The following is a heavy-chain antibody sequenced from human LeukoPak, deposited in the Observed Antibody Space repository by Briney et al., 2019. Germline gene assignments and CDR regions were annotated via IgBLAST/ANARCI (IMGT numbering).Heavy chain of an antibody. V-gene: IGHV3-7*01. D-gene: IGHD2-15*01. CDR1: GITFSSYW. Sequence: GGSLRLSCAASGITFSSYWMSWVRQAPGKGLEWVANIKQDGSEKYYVDSVKGRFTISRDNAKNSLYLQMNSLRAEDTAVYYCARDRGSTDVWGKGTTVTVSS. J-gene: IGHJ6*04. CDR3: ARDRGSTDV. CDR2: IKQDGSEK.